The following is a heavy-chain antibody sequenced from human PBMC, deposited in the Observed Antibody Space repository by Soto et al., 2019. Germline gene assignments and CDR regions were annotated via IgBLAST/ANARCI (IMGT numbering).Heavy chain of an antibody. CDR2: IYSSGTT. D-gene: IGHD4-4*01. CDR3: ARPYCRTTACQAHGIDV. CDR1: GGSVSSGSYY. Sequence: SETLSLTCTVSGGSVSSGSYYWTWIRQPPGKGLEWLGYIYSSGTTNYNPPLKSRITVSVDTSGNQFSLKLSSVTAADTAVYFCARPYCRTTACQAHGIDVWGQGTTVTVSS. J-gene: IGHJ6*02. V-gene: IGHV4-61*01.